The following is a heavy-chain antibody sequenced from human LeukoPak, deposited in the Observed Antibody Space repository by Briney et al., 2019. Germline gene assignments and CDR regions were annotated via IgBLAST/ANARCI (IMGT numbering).Heavy chain of an antibody. CDR3: TTWDENYSTSAHWDDAFAI. Sequence: GGSLRLSCAASGLIFNNAWMTWVRQVPGKGLEWVGRIKDKTQGATTDYAAPVKGRFTISRDDSKNTVFLQMNSLKVEDTAVYHCTTWDENYSTSAHWDDAFAIWGQGTVVTVSS. J-gene: IGHJ3*02. D-gene: IGHD6-13*01. CDR1: GLIFNNAW. V-gene: IGHV3-15*01. CDR2: IKDKTQGATT.